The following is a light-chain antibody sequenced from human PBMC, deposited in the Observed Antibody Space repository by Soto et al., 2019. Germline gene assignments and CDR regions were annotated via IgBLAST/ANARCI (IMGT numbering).Light chain of an antibody. CDR1: QGLLYSLDNKSY. CDR2: WAS. V-gene: IGKV4-1*01. Sequence: DAVMTQSPDYLAASLGARATMRCKSSQGLLYSLDNKSYLAWYQQKPGQPPKLLIYWASTRASGVSDRFSGCGSGTDFTLTINSLQAEDVAVYYCQQYLHTPRTFGQGTKVEIK. CDR3: QQYLHTPRT. J-gene: IGKJ1*01.